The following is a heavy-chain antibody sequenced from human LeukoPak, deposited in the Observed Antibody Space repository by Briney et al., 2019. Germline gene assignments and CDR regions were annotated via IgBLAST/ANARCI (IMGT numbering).Heavy chain of an antibody. D-gene: IGHD3/OR15-3a*01. CDR1: GVSISSSNSY. CDR3: ARQTGTGLFIPP. V-gene: IGHV4-39*01. CDR2: IYYSGNT. Sequence: SETLSLTCTVSGVSISSSNSYWGWIRQPPGKGLEWIGSIYYSGNTYYNASLRSQISISIATTKNQFSLRLTSVTAADTAVYYCARQTGTGLFIPPGGQGPLLTLSS. J-gene: IGHJ4*02.